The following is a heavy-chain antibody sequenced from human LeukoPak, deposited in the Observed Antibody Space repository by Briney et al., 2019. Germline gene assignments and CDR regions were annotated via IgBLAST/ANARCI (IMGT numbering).Heavy chain of an antibody. D-gene: IGHD4-11*01. Sequence: PSETLSLTCTVSGGSISSSSYYWGWIRQPPGKGLEWIGSIYYSGSTYYNPPLKSRVTISVDTSKNQFSLKLSSVTAADTAVYYCASQRYSNSDFDYWGQGTLVTVSS. CDR1: GGSISSSSYY. J-gene: IGHJ4*02. CDR3: ASQRYSNSDFDY. V-gene: IGHV4-39*01. CDR2: IYYSGST.